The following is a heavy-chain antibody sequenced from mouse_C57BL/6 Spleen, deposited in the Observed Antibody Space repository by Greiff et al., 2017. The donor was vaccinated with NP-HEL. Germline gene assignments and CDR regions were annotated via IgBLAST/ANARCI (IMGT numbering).Heavy chain of an antibody. CDR1: GYTFTDYE. CDR3: TRSDGCAMDY. Sequence: VKLMESGAELVRPGASVTLSCKASGYTFTDYEMHWVKQTPVHGLEWIGAIDPETGGTAYNQKFKGKAILTADKSSSTAYMELRSLTSEDSAVYYCTRSDGCAMDYWGQGTSVTVSS. D-gene: IGHD2-3*01. J-gene: IGHJ4*01. CDR2: IDPETGGT. V-gene: IGHV1-15*01.